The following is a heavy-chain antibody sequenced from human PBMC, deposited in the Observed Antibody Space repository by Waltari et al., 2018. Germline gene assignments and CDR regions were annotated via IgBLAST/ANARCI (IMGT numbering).Heavy chain of an antibody. V-gene: IGHV4-39*07. CDR3: ARDGYYGGNFGY. Sequence: QLQLQESGPGLVKPSETLSLTCTVSGGSISSSSYYWGWIRQPPGKGLEWIGSIYYSGSNYYNPSLQGRVTISVDTSKNPFSLKLSSVTAADTAVYYCARDGYYGGNFGYWGQGTLVTVSS. CDR1: GGSISSSSYY. CDR2: IYYSGSN. D-gene: IGHD2-21*01. J-gene: IGHJ4*02.